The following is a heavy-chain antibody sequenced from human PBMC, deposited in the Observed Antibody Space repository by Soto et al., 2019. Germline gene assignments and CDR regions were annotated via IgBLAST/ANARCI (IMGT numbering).Heavy chain of an antibody. CDR1: GFTFSSYG. CDR3: ARGELLGGYYYYGMDV. Sequence: GGSLRLSCAASGFTFSSYGMHWVRQAPGKGLEWVAVISYDGSNKYYADSVKGRFTISRDNSKNTLYLQMNSLRAEDTAVYYCARGELLGGYYYYGMDVWGQGTTVTVSS. V-gene: IGHV3-30*03. D-gene: IGHD1-26*01. CDR2: ISYDGSNK. J-gene: IGHJ6*02.